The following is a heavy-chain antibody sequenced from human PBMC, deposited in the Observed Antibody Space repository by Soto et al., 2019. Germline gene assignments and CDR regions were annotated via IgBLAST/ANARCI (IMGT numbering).Heavy chain of an antibody. CDR1: GGSISRGGYY. CDR3: ASGVRFFDWLGLFDY. V-gene: IGHV4-31*03. Sequence: QVQLQESGPGLVKPSQTLSLTCTVSGGSISRGGYYWSWIRQHPGKGLEWIGNIYYSGRTYSNPSLNSRITISVDTSKNQFALKLSSVTGADTAVYYCASGVRFFDWLGLFDYWGQGTPVTVSS. CDR2: IYYSGRT. J-gene: IGHJ4*02. D-gene: IGHD3-9*01.